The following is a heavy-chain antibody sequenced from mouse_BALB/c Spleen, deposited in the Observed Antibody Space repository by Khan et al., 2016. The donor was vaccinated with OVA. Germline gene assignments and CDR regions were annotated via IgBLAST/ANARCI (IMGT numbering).Heavy chain of an antibody. Sequence: EVELVESGGGLVKPGGSLKLSCAASGFTFSDYYMYWVPQTPEKRLEWVATISDGGSYTYYPDSVKGRFTISRDNAQNNLYLQMNSLKSEDTAMYYCAREWGLYRYAWFAYWGQGTLVTVSA. CDR2: ISDGGSYT. V-gene: IGHV5-4*02. CDR1: GFTFSDYY. D-gene: IGHD2-14*01. J-gene: IGHJ3*01. CDR3: AREWGLYRYAWFAY.